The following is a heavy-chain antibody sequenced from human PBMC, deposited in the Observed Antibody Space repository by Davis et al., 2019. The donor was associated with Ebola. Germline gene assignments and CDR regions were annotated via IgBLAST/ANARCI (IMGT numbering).Heavy chain of an antibody. Sequence: GGSLRLSCAVSGGSISSGGYSWSWIRQPPGKGLEWVSSISSSSFSIFYADSVKGRFTISRDNAKNSLYLQMHSLRAEDTAVYYCARDRYGDSNYYFDYWGQGTLVTVSS. J-gene: IGHJ4*02. CDR1: GGSISSGGYS. CDR2: ISSSSFSI. D-gene: IGHD4-17*01. CDR3: ARDRYGDSNYYFDY. V-gene: IGHV3-21*01.